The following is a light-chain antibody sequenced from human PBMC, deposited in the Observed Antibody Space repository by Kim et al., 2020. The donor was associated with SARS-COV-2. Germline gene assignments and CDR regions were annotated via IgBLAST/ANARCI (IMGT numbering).Light chain of an antibody. CDR1: HSVFLDANIGKY. CDR3: QQYFNSRLVGT. Sequence: INCKASHSVFLDANIGKYLAWYQQKPGQPPKLLIYDVSTRESGVPDRFSGSGSGTDFTLTIRSLQADDVAIYYCQQYFNSRLVGTFGQGTKVDIK. J-gene: IGKJ1*01. V-gene: IGKV4-1*01. CDR2: DVS.